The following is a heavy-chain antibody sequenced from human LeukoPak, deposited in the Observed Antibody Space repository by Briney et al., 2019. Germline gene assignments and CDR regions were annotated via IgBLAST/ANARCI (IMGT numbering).Heavy chain of an antibody. V-gene: IGHV3-33*01. CDR3: ARRALNSGSYWGFDY. Sequence: TGGSLRLSCAASGFTFSSYGMHWVRQAPGKGLEWVAVIWYDGSNKYYADSVKGRFTISRDNSKNTPHLQMNSLRAEDTAVYYCARRALNSGSYWGFDYWGQGTLVTVSS. D-gene: IGHD1-26*01. J-gene: IGHJ4*02. CDR1: GFTFSSYG. CDR2: IWYDGSNK.